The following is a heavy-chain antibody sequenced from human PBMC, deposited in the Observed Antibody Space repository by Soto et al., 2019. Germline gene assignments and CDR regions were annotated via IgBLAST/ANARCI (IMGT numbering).Heavy chain of an antibody. V-gene: IGHV3-23*01. J-gene: IGHJ4*02. Sequence: EVQLLESGGGLVQPGGSLRLSCAASGFTFSSYAMSWVRQAPGKGLEWVSAISGSGGSTYYADSVKGRFTISRDNSKNTLYPQMNSLRAEDMAVYYCAKTPRTTVTTKLRNYWGQGTLVTVSS. D-gene: IGHD4-17*01. CDR1: GFTFSSYA. CDR3: AKTPRTTVTTKLRNY. CDR2: ISGSGGST.